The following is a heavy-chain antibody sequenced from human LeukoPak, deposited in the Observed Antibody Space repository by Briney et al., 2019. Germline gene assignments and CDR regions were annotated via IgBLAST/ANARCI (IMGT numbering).Heavy chain of an antibody. J-gene: IGHJ4*02. CDR2: ISWNSGSI. V-gene: IGHV3-9*01. CDR1: GFTFDDYA. CDR3: AKGYDYSNYNAPDY. D-gene: IGHD4-11*01. Sequence: GGSLRLSCAASGFTFDDYAMHWVRQAPGKGLEWVSGISWNSGSIGYADSVKGRFTISRDNAKNSLYLQMNSLRAEDTALYYCAKGYDYSNYNAPDYWGQGTLVTVSS.